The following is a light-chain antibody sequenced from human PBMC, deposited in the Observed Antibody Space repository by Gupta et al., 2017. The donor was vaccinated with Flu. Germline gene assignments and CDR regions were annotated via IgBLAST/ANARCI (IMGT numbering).Light chain of an antibody. Sequence: QSALTQPRSVSGSPGQSITISCTGTGSDVGASNFVSWYRQYPGKAPTLMIYSVHKRPSGVPDRISGSKSGNTAFLTISGLQSEDEADYYCYSFAGSYIRNAFGTGTAVTVL. CDR3: YSFAGSYIRNA. CDR1: GSDVGASNF. CDR2: SVH. J-gene: IGLJ1*01. V-gene: IGLV2-11*01.